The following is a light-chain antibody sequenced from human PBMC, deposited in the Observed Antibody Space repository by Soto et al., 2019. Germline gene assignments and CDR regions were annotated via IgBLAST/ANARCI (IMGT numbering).Light chain of an antibody. CDR2: GNS. CDR1: GRDIGAYDY. V-gene: IGLV2-14*03. J-gene: IGLJ1*01. CDR3: HSYDSSLSAYV. Sequence: QSALTQPASVSGSPGQSITISCTGSGRDIGAYDYVSWYQQHPGKAPKLLIYGNSNRPSGVPDRFSGSRSGTSASLAITGLQAEDEADYYCHSYDSSLSAYVFGTGTKVTVL.